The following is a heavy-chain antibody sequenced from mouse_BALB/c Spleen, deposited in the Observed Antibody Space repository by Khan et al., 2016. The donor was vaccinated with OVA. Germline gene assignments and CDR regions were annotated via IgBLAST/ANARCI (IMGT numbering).Heavy chain of an antibody. D-gene: IGHD2-10*01. J-gene: IGHJ4*01. V-gene: IGHV2-6-1*01. CDR1: GFSLTNYG. CDR2: MWSDGSA. Sequence: VELVESGPGLVAPSQSLSITCTISGFSLTNYGVHWVRQPPGKGLEWLVLMWSDGSATYNSALKSRLTISMDNSKSQVFLKMHSLQTDDTAMYFCARLPYYHYNVMDYWGQGTSVTVSS. CDR3: ARLPYYHYNVMDY.